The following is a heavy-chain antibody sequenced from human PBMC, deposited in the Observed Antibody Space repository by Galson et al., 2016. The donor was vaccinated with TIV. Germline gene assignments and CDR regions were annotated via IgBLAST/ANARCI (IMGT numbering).Heavy chain of an antibody. CDR2: IKEDGRGE. Sequence: SLRLSCADSGFTFSDYWMTWVRLTPGKGLEWVANIKEDGRGEYYVDSVTGRFTVSKDKPRRSLFLQMTRLRAEDTAIYYCAREKAVGPALLDFWGQGVPVTVSP. CDR3: AREKAVGPALLDF. D-gene: IGHD2-15*01. V-gene: IGHV3-7*03. J-gene: IGHJ4*02. CDR1: GFTFSDYW.